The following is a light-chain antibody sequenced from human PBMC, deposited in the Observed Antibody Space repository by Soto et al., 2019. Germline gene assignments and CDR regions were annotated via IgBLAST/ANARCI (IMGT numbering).Light chain of an antibody. V-gene: IGKV3D-15*01. CDR1: QSVGTT. CDR3: QQYKDYVT. J-gene: IGKJ4*01. CDR2: GAS. Sequence: EIVMTQFPDSLCVSPGESATLSCRASQSVGTTLAWYQQKPGQAPRLLIYGASTRASGCPPRFRGSGSGTEFTLNINYLRSEDIAVYYCQQYKDYVTFGGGTKVEF.